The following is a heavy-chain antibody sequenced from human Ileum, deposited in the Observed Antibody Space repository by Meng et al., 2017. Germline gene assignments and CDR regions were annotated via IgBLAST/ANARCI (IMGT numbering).Heavy chain of an antibody. J-gene: IGHJ4*02. CDR2: IYLAGSP. Sequence: QVPLPEAGTGPVEPSGTLSLTCNVPGGSISSSFYWSWVRQSPGKGLEWIGQIYLAGSPNYNPSLESRVTISVDKSKNQFSLRLTSVTAADTAIFYCVRHGGKYFDSWGQGTLVTVSS. CDR1: GGSISSSFY. D-gene: IGHD2-15*01. CDR3: VRHGGKYFDS. V-gene: IGHV4-4*02.